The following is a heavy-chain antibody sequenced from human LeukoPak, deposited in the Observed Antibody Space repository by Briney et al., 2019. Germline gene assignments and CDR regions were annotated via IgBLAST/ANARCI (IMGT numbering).Heavy chain of an antibody. CDR3: ARAQYSGSCFDY. J-gene: IGHJ4*03. CDR1: VGSISGYF. V-gene: IGHV4-59*13. Sequence: PSETLSLTCTVSVGSISGYFWSWVRQAPGTGLDWIRHIYYSGATNYNPSLRSRVTISVDTSKNQFSLKLRSVTAADTAVYYCARAQYSGSCFDYWGQGTLVTVSS. D-gene: IGHD1-26*01. CDR2: IYYSGAT.